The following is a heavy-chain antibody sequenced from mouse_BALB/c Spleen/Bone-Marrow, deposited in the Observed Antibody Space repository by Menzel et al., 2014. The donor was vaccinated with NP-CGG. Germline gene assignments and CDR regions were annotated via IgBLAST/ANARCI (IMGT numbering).Heavy chain of an antibody. V-gene: IGHV1-18*01. CDR1: GYTFTEYT. CDR3: ARKDYGYNYVMDY. J-gene: IGHJ4*01. CDR2: INPNNGGT. Sequence: EVQLQQSGPGLVKPGASVKISCKTSGYTFTEYTMHWVKQSHGKSLEWIGGINPNNGGTIYNQKFEGKATLTVDKSSSTAYMELRSLTSEDSAVYYCARKDYGYNYVMDYWGQGTSVTVSS. D-gene: IGHD1-2*01.